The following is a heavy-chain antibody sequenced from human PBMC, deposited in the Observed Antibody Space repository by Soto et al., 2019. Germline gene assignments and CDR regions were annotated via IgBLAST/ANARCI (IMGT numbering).Heavy chain of an antibody. Sequence: ASVKVSCKASGYTFTSYGISWVRQAPGPGLEWMGWISAYNGNTNYAQKLQGRVTMTTDTSTSTAYMELRSLRSDDTAVYYCARLSITMIVVVVNGMDVWGQGTTVTVSS. D-gene: IGHD3-22*01. CDR3: ARLSITMIVVVVNGMDV. V-gene: IGHV1-18*01. CDR1: GYTFTSYG. J-gene: IGHJ6*02. CDR2: ISAYNGNT.